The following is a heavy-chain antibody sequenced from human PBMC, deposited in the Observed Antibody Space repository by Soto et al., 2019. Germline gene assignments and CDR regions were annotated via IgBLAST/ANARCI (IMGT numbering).Heavy chain of an antibody. V-gene: IGHV1-2*04. D-gene: IGHD6-19*01. J-gene: IGHJ5*02. CDR3: ARHVTEQWLVPGGWFDP. CDR2: INPNSGGT. Sequence: QVQLVQSGAEVKKPGASVKVSCKASGYTFTGYYMHWVRQAPGQGLEWMGWINPNSGGTNYAQKFQGWVTMTRDTSISPAYMELSRLRSDDTAVYYCARHVTEQWLVPGGWFDPWGQGTLVTVSS. CDR1: GYTFTGYY.